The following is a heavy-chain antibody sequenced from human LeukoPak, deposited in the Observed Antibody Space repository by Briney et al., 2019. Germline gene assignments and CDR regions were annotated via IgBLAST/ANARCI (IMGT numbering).Heavy chain of an antibody. CDR1: GYTFTGYY. CDR3: ARAPTGYSSGWYDY. D-gene: IGHD6-19*01. J-gene: IGHJ4*02. V-gene: IGHV1-2*02. Sequence: ASVKVSCKASGYTFTGYYMHWVGQAPGQGLGWMGWINPNSGGTNYAQKFQGRVTMTRDTSISTAYMELSRLRSDDTAVYYCARAPTGYSSGWYDYWGQGTLVTVSS. CDR2: INPNSGGT.